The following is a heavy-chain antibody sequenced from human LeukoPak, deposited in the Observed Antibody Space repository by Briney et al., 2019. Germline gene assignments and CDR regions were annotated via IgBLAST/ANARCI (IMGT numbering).Heavy chain of an antibody. J-gene: IGHJ5*02. CDR3: ARLSNNIWSDP. CDR2: IYYSGST. Sequence: SLTLSLTCTVSGASISSGDYYWSWIRQPPGKGLEWIGYIYYSGSTYYNPSLKSRVSISVDMSKNQFSLKLSTVTAADTAVYFCARLSNNIWSDPWGQGTLVTVSS. D-gene: IGHD2/OR15-2a*01. V-gene: IGHV4-30-4*01. CDR1: GASISSGDYY.